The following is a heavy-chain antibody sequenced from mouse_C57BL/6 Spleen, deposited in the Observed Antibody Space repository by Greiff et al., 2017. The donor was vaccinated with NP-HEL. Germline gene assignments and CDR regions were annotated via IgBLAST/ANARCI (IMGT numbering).Heavy chain of an antibody. CDR3: ARHYGSSYWYFDV. Sequence: EVQRVESGGDLVKPGGSLKLSCAASGFTFSSYGMSWVRQTPDKRLEWVATISSGGSYTYYPDSVKGRFTISRDNAKNTLYLQMSSLKSEDTAMYYGARHYGSSYWYFDVWGTGTTVTVSS. CDR2: ISSGGSYT. CDR1: GFTFSSYG. D-gene: IGHD1-1*01. J-gene: IGHJ1*03. V-gene: IGHV5-6*01.